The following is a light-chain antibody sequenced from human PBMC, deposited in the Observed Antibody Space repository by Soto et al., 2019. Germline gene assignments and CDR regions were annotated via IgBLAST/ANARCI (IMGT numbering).Light chain of an antibody. J-gene: IGKJ5*01. V-gene: IGKV3-11*01. Sequence: EIVLTQSPATLSLSPGERATLSCRVSQSVSSYLAWYQHKPGQAPRLLIYDASNRATGIPARFSGSGSGTDFTLTISSLEPEDFAVYYCQQRSNWPPITFGQGTRLEIK. CDR1: QSVSSY. CDR2: DAS. CDR3: QQRSNWPPIT.